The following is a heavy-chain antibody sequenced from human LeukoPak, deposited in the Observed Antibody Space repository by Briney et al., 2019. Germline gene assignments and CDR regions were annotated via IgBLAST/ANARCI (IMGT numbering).Heavy chain of an antibody. CDR2: IYHSGST. CDR1: GYSISSGYY. J-gene: IGHJ3*02. D-gene: IGHD3-9*01. CDR3: ASSYYDILTGSNDAFDI. Sequence: SETLSLTCTVSGYSISSGYYWGWIRQPPGKGLEWIGSIYHSGSTYYNPSLKSRVTISVDTSKNQFSLKLSSVTAADTAVYYCASSYYDILTGSNDAFDIWGQGTMVTVSS. V-gene: IGHV4-38-2*02.